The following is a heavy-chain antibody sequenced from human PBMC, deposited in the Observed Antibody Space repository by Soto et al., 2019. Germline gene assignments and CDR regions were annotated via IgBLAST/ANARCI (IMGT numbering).Heavy chain of an antibody. CDR3: AGHEYYLVPFGLQV. Sequence: PGKGLEWIGYVHDSWGSHYNPSLKSRVAISLDTSKSQFSLKLTSVTAADTAVYYCAGHEYYLVPFGLQVWGRGTVVTVSS. V-gene: IGHV4-59*08. J-gene: IGHJ4*03. CDR2: VHDSWGS. D-gene: IGHD1-26*01.